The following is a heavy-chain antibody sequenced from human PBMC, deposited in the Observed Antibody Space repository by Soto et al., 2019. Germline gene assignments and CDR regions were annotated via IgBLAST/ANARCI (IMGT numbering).Heavy chain of an antibody. D-gene: IGHD6-19*01. V-gene: IGHV3-23*01. Sequence: GGSLRLSCAASGFTFSSYAMSWVRQAPGKGLEWVSAISGSGGSTYYADSVKGRFTISRDNSKNTLYLQMNSLRAEDTAVYYCAKGSRSGWRGYYYYMDVWGKGTTVTVSS. CDR2: ISGSGGST. CDR1: GFTFSSYA. CDR3: AKGSRSGWRGYYYYMDV. J-gene: IGHJ6*03.